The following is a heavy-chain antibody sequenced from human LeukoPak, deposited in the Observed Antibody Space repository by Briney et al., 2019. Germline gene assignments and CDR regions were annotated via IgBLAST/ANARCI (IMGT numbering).Heavy chain of an antibody. CDR1: GFTFSNYW. J-gene: IGHJ6*02. CDR3: ARSETTYYYDSSVYFYYYYGMDV. Sequence: GGSLRLSCAASGFTFSNYWMTWVRQPPGKGLEWVGNIKQDGSEKYYVDYVKGRFTISRDNAKNSLYLQMNSLRAEDTAVYYCARSETTYYYDSSVYFYYYYGMDVWGQGTTVTVSS. V-gene: IGHV3-7*01. CDR2: IKQDGSEK. D-gene: IGHD3-22*01.